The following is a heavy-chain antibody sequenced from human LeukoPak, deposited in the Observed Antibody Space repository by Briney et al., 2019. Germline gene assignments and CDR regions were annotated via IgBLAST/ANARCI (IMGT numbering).Heavy chain of an antibody. D-gene: IGHD1-1*01. Sequence: GSLRLSCAASGFTVGSNYMSWVRQAPGKGLEWVAVIYSGGSTYYADSVKGRFTISRDNSKNTLYLQMNSLRVEDTAVYYCTRDPLRQLLVDWGQGTLVTVSS. CDR3: TRDPLRQLLVD. V-gene: IGHV3-53*01. CDR1: GFTVGSNY. CDR2: IYSGGST. J-gene: IGHJ4*02.